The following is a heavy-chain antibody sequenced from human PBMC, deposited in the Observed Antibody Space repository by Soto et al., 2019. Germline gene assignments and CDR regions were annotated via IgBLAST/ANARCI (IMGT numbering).Heavy chain of an antibody. J-gene: IGHJ6*02. CDR3: AKGPPLHCSSTSCYFLGPYVMDV. D-gene: IGHD2-2*01. CDR1: GFTFDDYA. V-gene: IGHV3-9*01. Sequence: GGSLRLSCAASGFTFDDYAMHWVRQAPGKGLEWVSGISWNSGSIGYADSVKGRFTISRDNAKNSLYLQMNSLRAEDTALYYCAKGPPLHCSSTSCYFLGPYVMDVWGQGTTVTVSS. CDR2: ISWNSGSI.